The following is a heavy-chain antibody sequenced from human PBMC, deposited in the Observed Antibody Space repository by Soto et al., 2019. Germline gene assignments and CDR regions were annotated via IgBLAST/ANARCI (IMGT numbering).Heavy chain of an antibody. D-gene: IGHD3-16*01. V-gene: IGHV4-61*01. CDR2: IYYIGTT. J-gene: IGHJ4*02. CDR1: DGSVNSGNYY. CDR3: AREEKQLSRYGGDFVY. Sequence: SETLSLTCSVSDGSVNSGNYYWSWIRQPPGKGLEWIGHIYYIGTTDYNPSLKSRVTISVDTSKNQFSLKVTSVTAADTVVYFCAREEKQLSRYGGDFVYWGQGSLATSP.